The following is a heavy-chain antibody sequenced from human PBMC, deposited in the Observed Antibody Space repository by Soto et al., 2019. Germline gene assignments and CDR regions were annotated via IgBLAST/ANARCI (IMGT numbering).Heavy chain of an antibody. J-gene: IGHJ4*02. V-gene: IGHV1-18*04. D-gene: IGHD3-10*01. Sequence: QVQLVQSGPEVKNPGAPVRASCVASGYAFTSYGVNWVRQAPGQGLEWMGWIAPHSGRTTYLPKFQGRVTMTADVSTNTAYIEVRSLKSDDTGTYFCARAATGSYHSAYWGQGTVVTVSS. CDR2: IAPHSGRT. CDR3: ARAATGSYHSAY. CDR1: GYAFTSYG.